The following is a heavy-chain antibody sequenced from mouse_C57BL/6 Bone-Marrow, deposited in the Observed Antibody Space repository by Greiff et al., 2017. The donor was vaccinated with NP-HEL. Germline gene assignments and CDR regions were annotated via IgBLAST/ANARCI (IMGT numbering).Heavy chain of an antibody. CDR1: GYTFTSYW. CDR2: IDPSDSET. CDR3: ARGGVLLWFDY. J-gene: IGHJ2*01. V-gene: IGHV1-52*01. D-gene: IGHD1-1*02. Sequence: QVQLQQPGAELVRPGSSVKLSCKASGYTFTSYWMHWVKQRPIQGLEWIGNIDPSDSETHYNQKFKDKATLTVDKSSSTAYMQLSSLTSEDSAVYYCARGGVLLWFDYWGQGTTLTVSS.